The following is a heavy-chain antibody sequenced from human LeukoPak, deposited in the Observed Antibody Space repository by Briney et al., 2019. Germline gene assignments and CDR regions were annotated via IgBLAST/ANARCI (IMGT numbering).Heavy chain of an antibody. V-gene: IGHV4-59*01. Sequence: PSETLSLTCTVSGGSISSYYWSWIRQPPGKGLEWIGYIYYSGSTNYNPSLKSRVTISVDTSKNQFSLKLSSVTAADTAVYYCARVPPTYYYDSSGSEYWYFDLWGRGTLVTVSS. D-gene: IGHD3-22*01. CDR1: GGSISSYY. J-gene: IGHJ2*01. CDR3: ARVPPTYYYDSSGSEYWYFDL. CDR2: IYYSGST.